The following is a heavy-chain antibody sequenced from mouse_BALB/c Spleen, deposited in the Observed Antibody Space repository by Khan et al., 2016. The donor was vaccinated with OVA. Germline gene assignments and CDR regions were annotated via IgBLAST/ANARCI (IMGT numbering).Heavy chain of an antibody. CDR1: GFSLSRYN. CDR3: ARAYYRYDGYYAMDY. CDR2: IWGGGGT. Sequence: VQLQESGPGLVSPSQGLSITCTVSGFSLSRYNIHWVRQPPGKGLEWLGMIWGGGGTDYNSTLKSRLSISKDNSKSQVFLKMNSLQTDDTAMYYGARAYYRYDGYYAMDYWGQGTSVTVSS. D-gene: IGHD2-14*01. J-gene: IGHJ4*01. V-gene: IGHV2-6-4*01.